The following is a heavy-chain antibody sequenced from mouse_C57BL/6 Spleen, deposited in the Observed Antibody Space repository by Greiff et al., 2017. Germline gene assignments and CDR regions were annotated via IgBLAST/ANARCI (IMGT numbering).Heavy chain of an antibody. CDR2: ISYDGSN. CDR1: GYSITSGYY. CDR3: ARGNYYGSRAWFAY. V-gene: IGHV3-6*01. J-gene: IGHJ3*01. Sequence: EVKLVESGPGLVKPSQSLSLTCSVTGYSITSGYYWNWIRQFPGNKLEWMGYISYDGSNNYNPSLKNRISITRDTSKNQFFLKLNSVTTEDTATYYCARGNYYGSRAWFAYWGQGTLVTVSA. D-gene: IGHD1-1*01.